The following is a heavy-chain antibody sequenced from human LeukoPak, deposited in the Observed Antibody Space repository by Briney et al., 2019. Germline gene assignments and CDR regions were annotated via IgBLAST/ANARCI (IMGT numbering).Heavy chain of an antibody. D-gene: IGHD3-22*01. Sequence: GSLRLSCAASGFTFSSYAMHWIRQAPGKGLEWVAVISYDGSNKYYVDSVKGRFTISRDNSKNTLYLQMNSLRAEDTAVYYCARDRGSSGSYLFDYWGQGTLVTVSS. J-gene: IGHJ4*02. CDR2: ISYDGSNK. V-gene: IGHV3-30-3*01. CDR1: GFTFSSYA. CDR3: ARDRGSSGSYLFDY.